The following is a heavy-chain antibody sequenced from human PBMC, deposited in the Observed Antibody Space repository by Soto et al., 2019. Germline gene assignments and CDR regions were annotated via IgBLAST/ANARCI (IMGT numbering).Heavy chain of an antibody. D-gene: IGHD3-3*01. CDR1: GYTFTSYA. CDR3: ARDTSDYDFFIGYGMDV. Sequence: AASVKVSCKASGYTFTSYAMHWVRQAPGQRLEWMGWINAGNGNTKYSQKFQGRVTITRDTSASTAYMELSSLRSEDTAVYYCARDTSDYDFFIGYGMDVWGQGTTVTVSS. V-gene: IGHV1-3*01. CDR2: INAGNGNT. J-gene: IGHJ6*02.